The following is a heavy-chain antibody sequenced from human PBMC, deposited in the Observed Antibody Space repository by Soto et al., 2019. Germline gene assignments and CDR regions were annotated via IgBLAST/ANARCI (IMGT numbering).Heavy chain of an antibody. Sequence: PGGSLRLSCAASGFTVSSSYMSWVRQAPGKGLEWVSVIYSGGSTYYADSVKGRFTISRDNSKNTLYLQMNSLRAEDTAVYYCARERSITMVRGVISYYYGMDVWGQGTTVTVSS. V-gene: IGHV3-53*01. CDR3: ARERSITMVRGVISYYYGMDV. CDR1: GFTVSSSY. CDR2: IYSGGST. J-gene: IGHJ6*02. D-gene: IGHD3-10*01.